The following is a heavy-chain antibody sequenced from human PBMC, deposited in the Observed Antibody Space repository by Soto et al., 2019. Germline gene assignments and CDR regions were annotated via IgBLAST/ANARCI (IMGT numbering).Heavy chain of an antibody. CDR2: IYYSGST. Sequence: SETLSLTCTVSGDSISTDYWSWIRQSPGKGLEWIGFIYYSGSTNYNPSLKSRVTISVDTSENQFSLRLTSVTAADTAVYYCARVLLGGSYLDYWGQGTLVTVS. CDR1: GDSISTDY. J-gene: IGHJ4*02. D-gene: IGHD1-26*01. CDR3: ARVLLGGSYLDY. V-gene: IGHV4-59*12.